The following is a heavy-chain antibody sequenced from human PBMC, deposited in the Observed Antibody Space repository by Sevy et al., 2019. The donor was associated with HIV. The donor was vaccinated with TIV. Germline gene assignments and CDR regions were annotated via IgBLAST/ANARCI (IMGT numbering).Heavy chain of an antibody. D-gene: IGHD2-2*01. Sequence: GGCLRLSCAASGFTFSSYAMSWVRQAPGKGLEWVSAISGSGGSTYYADSVKGRFTISRDNSKNTLYLQMNSLRAEDTAVYYCAKEVRDIVVVPAAGAHDAFDIWGQGTMVTVSS. J-gene: IGHJ3*02. CDR2: ISGSGGST. CDR3: AKEVRDIVVVPAAGAHDAFDI. CDR1: GFTFSSYA. V-gene: IGHV3-23*01.